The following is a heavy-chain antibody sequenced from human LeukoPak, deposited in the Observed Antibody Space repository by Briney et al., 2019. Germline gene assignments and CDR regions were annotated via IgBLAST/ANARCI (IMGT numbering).Heavy chain of an antibody. Sequence: RASETLSLTCAVYGGSFSGYYWSWIRQPPGKGLEWIGEINHSGSTNYNPSLKSRVTISVDTSKNQFSLKLSSVTAADTAVYYCARPSPSNWGQFDAFDVWGQGTMVTVSS. D-gene: IGHD7-27*01. V-gene: IGHV4-34*01. CDR2: INHSGST. CDR1: GGSFSGYY. J-gene: IGHJ3*01. CDR3: ARPSPSNWGQFDAFDV.